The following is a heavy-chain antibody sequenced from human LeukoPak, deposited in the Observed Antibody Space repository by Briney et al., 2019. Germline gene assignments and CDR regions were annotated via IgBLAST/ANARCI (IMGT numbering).Heavy chain of an antibody. CDR2: ISANNGNT. Sequence: ASVKVSCKASGYTFTSYGITWVRQAPGQGLEWMGWISANNGNTNYAQKVQDRVTMTTDKSTSTAYMELSSLRSEDTAVYYCARDPGIAAADRASGRVDYWGQGTLVTVSS. V-gene: IGHV1-18*01. D-gene: IGHD6-13*01. J-gene: IGHJ4*02. CDR1: GYTFTSYG. CDR3: ARDPGIAAADRASGRVDY.